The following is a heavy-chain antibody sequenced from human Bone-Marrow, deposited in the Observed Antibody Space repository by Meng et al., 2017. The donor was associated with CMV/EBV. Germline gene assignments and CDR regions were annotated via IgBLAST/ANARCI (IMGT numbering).Heavy chain of an antibody. CDR3: ARGGYCSSTSCPYYYYYYGMDV. CDR1: GFTFDDYA. CDR2: ISWNSGSI. J-gene: IGHJ6*02. V-gene: IGHV3-9*01. D-gene: IGHD2-2*01. Sequence: GGSLRLSCAASGFTFDDYAMHWVRQAPGKGLEWVSGISWNSGSIGYADSVKGRFTISRDNAKNSLYLQMNSLRAEDTAVYYCARGGYCSSTSCPYYYYYYGMDVWGQGTTVTVSS.